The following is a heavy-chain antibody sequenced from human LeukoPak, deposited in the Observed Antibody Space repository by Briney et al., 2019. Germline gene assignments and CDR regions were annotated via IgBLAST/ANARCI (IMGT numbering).Heavy chain of an antibody. D-gene: IGHD2-15*01. CDR1: VFTVSSNY. Sequence: GGSLRLSCAASVFTVSSNYMSRVRQAPGKGLEWVSVIYSGGSTYYADSVKGRFTISRDNSKNTLYLQMNSLRAEDTAVYYCARELRRRVVAATLGYWGQGTLVTVSS. CDR3: ARELRRRVVAATLGY. CDR2: IYSGGST. J-gene: IGHJ4*02. V-gene: IGHV3-53*01.